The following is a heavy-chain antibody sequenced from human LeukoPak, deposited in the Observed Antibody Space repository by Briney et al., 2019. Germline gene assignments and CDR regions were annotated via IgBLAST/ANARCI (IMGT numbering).Heavy chain of an antibody. CDR1: GFTFSSYS. Sequence: GGSLRLSCAASGFTFSSYSMNWVRQAPGKGLEWVSSISSSSSYIYYADSVKGRFTISRDNSKNTLYLQMNSLRAEDTAVYYCAKDRSGSYSQGLDYWGQGTLVTVSS. CDR2: ISSSSSYI. CDR3: AKDRSGSYSQGLDY. V-gene: IGHV3-21*01. D-gene: IGHD1-26*01. J-gene: IGHJ4*02.